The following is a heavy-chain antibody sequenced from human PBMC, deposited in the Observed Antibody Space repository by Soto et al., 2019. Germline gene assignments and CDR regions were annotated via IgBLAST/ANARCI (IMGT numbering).Heavy chain of an antibody. D-gene: IGHD6-19*01. CDR3: GSIAVAEGFDP. CDR2: IHSDGGT. CDR1: GFNVSYNY. V-gene: IGHV3-53*02. Sequence: EVQLVETGGGLIQPGGSLRLSCAASGFNVSYNYMSWVRQAPGKGLEWVSIIHSDGGTYYAVSVKGRITISRDNSRNTVYLQMNSLRAEDTAVYYCGSIAVAEGFDPWGQGTLVTVSS. J-gene: IGHJ5*02.